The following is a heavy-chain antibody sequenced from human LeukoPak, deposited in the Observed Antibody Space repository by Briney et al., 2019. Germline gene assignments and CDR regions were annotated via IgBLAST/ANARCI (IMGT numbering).Heavy chain of an antibody. CDR2: INPNSGGT. CDR1: GYTFTGYY. J-gene: IGHJ6*04. D-gene: IGHD3-10*01. V-gene: IGHV1-2*04. CDR3: ARGDFIRLITMVRGVIPPDYYYYGMDV. Sequence: ASVKASCKASGYTFTGYYMHWVRQAPGQGLEWMGWINPNSGGTNYAQKFQGWVTMTRDTSISTAYMELSRLRSDDTAVYYCARGDFIRLITMVRGVIPPDYYYYGMDVWGKGTTVTVSS.